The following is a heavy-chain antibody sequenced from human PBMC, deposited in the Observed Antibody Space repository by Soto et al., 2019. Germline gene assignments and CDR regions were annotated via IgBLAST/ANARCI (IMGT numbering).Heavy chain of an antibody. CDR1: GYHCISYW. D-gene: IGHD3-22*01. V-gene: IGHV5-51*01. Sequence: PGVLLENWSQLSGYHCISYWSVWVRPLPGKGLEWMGIIYPGDSDTRYSPSFRGHVTISVTKSITTVFLQWSSLRASDTAMYYCARQIYDSDTGPNFQYYFDSWGQGTPVTVSS. J-gene: IGHJ4*02. CDR3: ARQIYDSDTGPNFQYYFDS. CDR2: IYPGDSDT.